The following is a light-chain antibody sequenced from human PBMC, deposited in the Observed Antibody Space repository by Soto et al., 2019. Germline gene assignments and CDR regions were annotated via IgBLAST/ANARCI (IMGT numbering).Light chain of an antibody. CDR2: DVS. CDR1: SSDVGGYNY. V-gene: IGLV2-14*04. Sequence: CTGTSSDVGGYNYVSWYQQHPGKAPRLMIYDVSNRPSGVSNRFSGSKSGNTASLTISGLQAEDEADYYCSSYTSSSTLYVFGTGTKVTVL. CDR3: SSYTSSSTLYV. J-gene: IGLJ1*01.